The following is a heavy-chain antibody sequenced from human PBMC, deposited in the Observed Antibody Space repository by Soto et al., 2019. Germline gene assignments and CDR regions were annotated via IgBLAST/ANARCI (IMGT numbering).Heavy chain of an antibody. V-gene: IGHV3-43*01. CDR3: AKGFRGITGTTSFDY. J-gene: IGHJ4*02. Sequence: EVQLVESGGVVVQPGGSLRLSCAASGFTFDDYTMHWVRQAPGKGLEWVSLISWDGGSTYYADSVKGRFTISRDNSKNSLYLQMNSLRTEDTALYYCAKGFRGITGTTSFDYWGQGTLVTVSS. CDR2: ISWDGGST. CDR1: GFTFDDYT. D-gene: IGHD1-20*01.